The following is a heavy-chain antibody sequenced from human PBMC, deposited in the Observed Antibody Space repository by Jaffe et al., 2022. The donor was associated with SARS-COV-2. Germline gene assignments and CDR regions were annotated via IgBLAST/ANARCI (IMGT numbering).Heavy chain of an antibody. Sequence: EVQLVESGGGLVQPGGSLRLSCAASGFTFSSYWMSWVRQAPGKGLEWVANIKQDGSEKYYVDSVKGRFTISRDNAKNSLYLQMNSLRAEDTAVYYCAREVHYGGNSLWFDPWGQGTLVTVSS. J-gene: IGHJ5*02. CDR1: GFTFSSYW. CDR2: IKQDGSEK. D-gene: IGHD4-17*01. V-gene: IGHV3-7*01. CDR3: AREVHYGGNSLWFDP.